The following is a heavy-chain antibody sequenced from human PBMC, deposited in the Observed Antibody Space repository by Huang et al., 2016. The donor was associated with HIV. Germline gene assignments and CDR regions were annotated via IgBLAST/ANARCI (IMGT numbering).Heavy chain of an antibody. CDR1: GGTFKKYA. D-gene: IGHD3-3*02. CDR3: AKVAAGQPFHFYYYMDA. J-gene: IGHJ6*03. Sequence: QVNLVQSGAEVRKPGSSVKVSCKASGGTFKKYAISWVRQAPGQGLEWMGASSPLYGSAEDADKLQDRVTLTADGSTNTAYLELDRLTSEDTAVYYCAKVAAGQPFHFYYYMDAWGDGTTVIVSS. CDR2: SSPLYGSA. V-gene: IGHV1-69*13.